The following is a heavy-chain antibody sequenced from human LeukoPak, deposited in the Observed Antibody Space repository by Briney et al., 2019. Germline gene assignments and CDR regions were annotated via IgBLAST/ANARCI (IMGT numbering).Heavy chain of an antibody. CDR1: GFTFDDYA. Sequence: PGRSLRLSCAASGFTFDDYAMHWVRQAPGKGLEWVSGISWNSGSIGYADSVKGRFTISRDNAKNSLYLQMNSLRAEDMALYYCAKDNGESAFDIWGQGTMVTVSS. D-gene: IGHD4-17*01. CDR2: ISWNSGSI. J-gene: IGHJ3*02. CDR3: AKDNGESAFDI. V-gene: IGHV3-9*03.